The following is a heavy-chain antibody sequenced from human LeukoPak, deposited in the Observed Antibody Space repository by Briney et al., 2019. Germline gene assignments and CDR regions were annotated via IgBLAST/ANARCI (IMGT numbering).Heavy chain of an antibody. CDR1: GFTVTGNY. CDR2: ISGSGGST. Sequence: GGSLRLSCAASGFTVTGNYMSWVRQAPGKGLEWVSAISGSGGSTYYADSMKGRFTISRDNSKNTLYLQMNSLRAEDTAVYYCAKAEDYDFWSGYYFDYWGQGTLVTVSS. D-gene: IGHD3-3*01. CDR3: AKAEDYDFWSGYYFDY. J-gene: IGHJ4*02. V-gene: IGHV3-23*01.